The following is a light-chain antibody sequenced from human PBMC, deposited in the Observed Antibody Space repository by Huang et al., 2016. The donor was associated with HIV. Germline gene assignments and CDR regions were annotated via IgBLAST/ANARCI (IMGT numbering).Light chain of an antibody. CDR1: QTLLNIKGYNS. J-gene: IGKJ1*01. Sequence: DIVMTQSPLSLPVTPGEPASISCRSSQTLLNIKGYNSLDWYLQKPGQSPQLLIYLGSNRAPGVPDRFSGSGSGTDFTLKISKVEAEDVGVYYCMQALQTPRTFGQGTKVEIK. CDR3: MQALQTPRT. CDR2: LGS. V-gene: IGKV2-28*01.